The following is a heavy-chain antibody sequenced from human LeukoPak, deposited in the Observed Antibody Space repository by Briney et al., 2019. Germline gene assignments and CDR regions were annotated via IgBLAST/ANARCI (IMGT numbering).Heavy chain of an antibody. V-gene: IGHV4-34*01. CDR3: ARGGGAAAGTSGRYYFDY. Sequence: SETLSLTCAVYGGSFSGYYWSWIRQPPVKGLEWIWEINHSGSTNYNPSLKSRVTISVDTSKNQFSLKLSSVTAADTAVYYCARGGGAAAGTSGRYYFDYWGQGTLVTVSS. J-gene: IGHJ4*02. D-gene: IGHD6-13*01. CDR1: GGSFSGYY. CDR2: INHSGST.